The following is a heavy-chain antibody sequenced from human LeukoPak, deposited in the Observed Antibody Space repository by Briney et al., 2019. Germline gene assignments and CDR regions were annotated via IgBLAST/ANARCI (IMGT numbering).Heavy chain of an antibody. CDR1: GYTFTSYY. CDR3: ASCRYCSSTSKLYYYYMDV. Sequence: ASVKVSCKASGYTFTSYYMHWVRQAPGQGLEWMGIINPSGGSTSYAQKFQGRVTMTRDTSTSTVYMELSSLRSEDTAVYYCASCRYCSSTSKLYYYYMDVWGKGTTVTISS. J-gene: IGHJ6*03. D-gene: IGHD2-2*01. V-gene: IGHV1-46*01. CDR2: INPSGGST.